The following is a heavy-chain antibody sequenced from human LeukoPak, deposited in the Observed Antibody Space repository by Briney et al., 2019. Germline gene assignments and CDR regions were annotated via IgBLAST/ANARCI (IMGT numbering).Heavy chain of an antibody. Sequence: PGGSLRLSCAASGFTFSSYSMNWVRQAPGKGLEWVSSISSSSSYICYADSVKGRFTISRDNAKNSLYLQMNSLRAEDTAVYYCARVATVTTFFEEEYIDYWGQGTLVTVSS. CDR2: ISSSSSYI. V-gene: IGHV3-21*01. D-gene: IGHD4-17*01. J-gene: IGHJ4*02. CDR3: ARVATVTTFFEEEYIDY. CDR1: GFTFSSYS.